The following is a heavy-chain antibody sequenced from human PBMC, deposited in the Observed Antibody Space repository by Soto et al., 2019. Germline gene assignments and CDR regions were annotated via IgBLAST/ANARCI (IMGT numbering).Heavy chain of an antibody. CDR3: GRVSGSGSYSWGY. Sequence: QVKLVQSGAEVKKPGASVKVSCKTSGYTFINYGISWVRQAPGQGLEWMGWINTYNGNTNYAQNLQARVTMTTDTATTPAYMELRSLRSDATAMYYCGRVSGSGSYSWGYWGQGTLVTVSS. CDR1: GYTFINYG. D-gene: IGHD6-19*01. J-gene: IGHJ4*02. V-gene: IGHV1-18*01. CDR2: INTYNGNT.